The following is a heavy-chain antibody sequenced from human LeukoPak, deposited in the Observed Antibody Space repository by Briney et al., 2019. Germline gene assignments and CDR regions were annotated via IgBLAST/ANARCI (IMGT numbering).Heavy chain of an antibody. CDR2: ISSGGSTT. Sequence: GGSLRLSCATSGFTFGDFHMNWLRQAPGKGLEHVSYISSGGSTTYYADSVVGRFSISRDDAKNFLYLQMDGLRDGDTAVYYCARDPHAGIFDSWGQGTLVTVSS. CDR1: GFTFGDFH. CDR3: ARDPHAGIFDS. J-gene: IGHJ4*02. V-gene: IGHV3-48*02.